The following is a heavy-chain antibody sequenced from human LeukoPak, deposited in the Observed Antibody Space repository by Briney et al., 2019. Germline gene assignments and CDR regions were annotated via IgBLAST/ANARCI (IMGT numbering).Heavy chain of an antibody. Sequence: ASVKVSCKASGYTFTSYAMHWVRQAPGQRLEWMGWINAGNGNTKYSQKFQGRVTITRDTSASTAYMELSSLRSEDTAVYYCAGALWESGYPFDFWGQGTLVTVSS. CDR1: GYTFTSYA. V-gene: IGHV1-3*01. J-gene: IGHJ4*02. CDR3: AGALWESGYPFDF. D-gene: IGHD5-12*01. CDR2: INAGNGNT.